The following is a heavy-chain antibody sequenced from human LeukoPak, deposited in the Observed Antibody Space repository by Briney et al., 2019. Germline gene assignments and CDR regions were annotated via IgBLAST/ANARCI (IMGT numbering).Heavy chain of an antibody. V-gene: IGHV3-33*06. Sequence: GRSLRLSCAASGFTFSSYGMHWVRQAPGKGLEWVAVIWYDGSNKYYADSVKGRFTISRDNSKNTLYLQMNSLRAEDTAVYYCAKGRPEYSSSSLDYGGQGTLVTVSS. D-gene: IGHD6-6*01. CDR2: IWYDGSNK. CDR1: GFTFSSYG. J-gene: IGHJ4*02. CDR3: AKGRPEYSSSSLDY.